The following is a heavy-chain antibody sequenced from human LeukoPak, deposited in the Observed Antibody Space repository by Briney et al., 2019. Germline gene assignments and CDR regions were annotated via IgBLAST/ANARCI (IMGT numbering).Heavy chain of an antibody. V-gene: IGHV7-4-1*02. CDR1: GYSFTSYA. D-gene: IGHD6-19*01. CDR3: ARVAEYSSGWYDPFDY. Sequence: ASVKVSCKASGYSFTSYAMNWVRQAPGQGLEWMRWINTNTGNPTYAQGFTGRCVFSLDTSVSTAYLQISSLKAEDTAVYSCARVAEYSSGWYDPFDYWGQGTLVTVSS. CDR2: INTNTGNP. J-gene: IGHJ4*02.